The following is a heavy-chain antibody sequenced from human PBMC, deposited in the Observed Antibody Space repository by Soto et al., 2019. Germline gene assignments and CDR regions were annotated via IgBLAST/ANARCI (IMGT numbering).Heavy chain of an antibody. V-gene: IGHV3-30-3*01. J-gene: IGHJ5*02. CDR3: ARTPAAMITDRYNWCDA. Sequence: GGSLRLSCVVSGFTFAAYSMNWVRRLPGKGLEWVGDITHSGDRQYYADPVKGRFTISIASSKKVLDLQMFSLTSEDSAVFYCARTPAAMITDRYNWCDAGGPGTQVTVS. CDR2: ITHSGDRQ. CDR1: GFTFAAYS. D-gene: IGHD2-2*01.